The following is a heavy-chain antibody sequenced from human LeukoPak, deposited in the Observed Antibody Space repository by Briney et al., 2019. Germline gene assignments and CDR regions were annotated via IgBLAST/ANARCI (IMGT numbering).Heavy chain of an antibody. CDR1: GFSMSVYW. CDR3: AKLVGLVPGWGMDV. J-gene: IGHJ6*02. Sequence: GGSLRLSCEASGFSMSVYWMSWVRQAPGKGLEWVGNIKQDGSERNYVDSVKGRFTISRDNAKKSLYLQMNSPRAEDTAVYYCAKLVGLVPGWGMDVWGQGTTVTVSS. V-gene: IGHV3-7*03. CDR2: IKQDGSER. D-gene: IGHD3/OR15-3a*01.